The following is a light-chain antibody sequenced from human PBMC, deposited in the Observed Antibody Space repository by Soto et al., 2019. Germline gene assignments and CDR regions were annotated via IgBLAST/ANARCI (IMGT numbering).Light chain of an antibody. CDR1: SSDVGGYNY. V-gene: IGLV2-14*01. CDR3: SSYGGYNNVV. J-gene: IGLJ1*01. Sequence: QSVLTQPASVSGSPGQSITISCTGTSSDVGGYNYVSWYQQQSGKAPKLMIHEVSNRPSGVSNRFSGSKSGNTASLTVSGLQAEDEGTYYCSSYGGYNNVVFGTGTKVTVL. CDR2: EVS.